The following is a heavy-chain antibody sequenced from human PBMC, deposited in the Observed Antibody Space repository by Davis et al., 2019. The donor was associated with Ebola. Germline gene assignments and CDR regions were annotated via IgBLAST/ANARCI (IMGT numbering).Heavy chain of an antibody. CDR1: GFTFSSYG. CDR3: ASIAAAFANWFDP. V-gene: IGHV3-30*03. Sequence: PGGSLRLSCAASGFTFSSYGMHWVRQAPGKGLEWVAVISYDGSNKYYADSVKGRFTISRDNSKNTLYLQMNSLRAEDTAVYYCASIAAAFANWFDPWGQGTLVTVSS. D-gene: IGHD6-13*01. J-gene: IGHJ5*02. CDR2: ISYDGSNK.